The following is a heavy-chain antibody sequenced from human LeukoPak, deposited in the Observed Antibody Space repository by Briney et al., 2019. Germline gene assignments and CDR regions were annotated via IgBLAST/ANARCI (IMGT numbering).Heavy chain of an antibody. J-gene: IGHJ4*02. CDR3: ARGRYCSGGSCFGDY. Sequence: GGSLRLSCAASGFTFSSYSMNWVRQAPGKGLEWVSYISSSSSTIYYADSVKGRFTISRDNAKNSLYLQMNSLRAEDTAVYYCARGRYCSGGSCFGDYWGQGTLVTVSS. V-gene: IGHV3-48*01. D-gene: IGHD2-15*01. CDR1: GFTFSSYS. CDR2: ISSSSSTI.